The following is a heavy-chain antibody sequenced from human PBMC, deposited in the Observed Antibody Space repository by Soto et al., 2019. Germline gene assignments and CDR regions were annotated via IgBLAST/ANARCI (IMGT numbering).Heavy chain of an antibody. CDR3: AKRPASIITFDY. CDR2: ISGNGGST. Sequence: EVQLLDSGGGLVQPGGSLRLSCAASGFTFSNYAMSWVRQAPGKGLEWVSTISGNGGSTYYADSVKGRFTISRDNSKNMLFLQSNRLRDDDSAVYYCAKRPASIITFDYWGQGTPVTVSS. V-gene: IGHV3-23*01. J-gene: IGHJ4*02. CDR1: GFTFSNYA. D-gene: IGHD2-2*01.